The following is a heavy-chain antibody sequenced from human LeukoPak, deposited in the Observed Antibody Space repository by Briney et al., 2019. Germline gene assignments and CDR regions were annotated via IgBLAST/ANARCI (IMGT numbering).Heavy chain of an antibody. Sequence: PSETLSLTCTVSGGSMTSYYWNWIRQAPGKGLEWVSYISISTSTIYYADSVKGRFTISRDNAKDSLYLQMSSLRAEDTALYYCAKGEGYHLRYFDYWGQGTLVTVSS. CDR2: ISISTSTI. CDR1: GGSMTSYY. V-gene: IGHV3-48*01. D-gene: IGHD2-2*01. J-gene: IGHJ4*02. CDR3: AKGEGYHLRYFDY.